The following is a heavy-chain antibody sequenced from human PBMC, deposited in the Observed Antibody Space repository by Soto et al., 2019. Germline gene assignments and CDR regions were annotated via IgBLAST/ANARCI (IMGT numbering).Heavy chain of an antibody. CDR1: GFTFSSYA. CDR2: ISSNGGST. Sequence: GGSLRLSCSASGFTFSSYAMHWVRQAPGKGLEYVSAISSNGGSTYYADSRKGRFTISRDNAKNTLYLQMSSLRAEDTAVYYCAKDLPLGYCSGGSCSYRYFDYWGQGTLVTVSS. D-gene: IGHD2-15*01. CDR3: AKDLPLGYCSGGSCSYRYFDY. V-gene: IGHV3-64D*08. J-gene: IGHJ4*02.